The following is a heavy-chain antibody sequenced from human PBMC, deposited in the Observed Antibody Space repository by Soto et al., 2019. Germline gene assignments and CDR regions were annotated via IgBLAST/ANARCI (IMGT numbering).Heavy chain of an antibody. CDR2: IDPSDSYT. J-gene: IGHJ4*02. CDR3: ARLKDIVVVPAADSLDY. D-gene: IGHD2-2*01. CDR1: GYSFTSYW. V-gene: IGHV5-10-1*01. Sequence: GESLKISCKGSGYSFTSYWISWVRQMPGKGLEWMGRIDPSDSYTNYSPSFQGHVTISADKSISTAYLQWSSLKASDTAMYYCARLKDIVVVPAADSLDYWGQGTLVTVSS.